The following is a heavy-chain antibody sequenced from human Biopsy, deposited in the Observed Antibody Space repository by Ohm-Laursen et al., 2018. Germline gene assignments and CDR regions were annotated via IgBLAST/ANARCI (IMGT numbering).Heavy chain of an antibody. J-gene: IGHJ2*01. Sequence: SSVKVSCKASGYTFTDSYMHWVRQAPGQGLEWMGWINPNSGGTNYAQKFQGRVTMTRDTSMSTAYMELNRLRSDDTAVYYCARGGLNYWYSDLWGRGTLVTVSS. V-gene: IGHV1-2*02. CDR1: GYTFTDSY. CDR3: ARGGLNYWYSDL. CDR2: INPNSGGT. D-gene: IGHD1-26*01.